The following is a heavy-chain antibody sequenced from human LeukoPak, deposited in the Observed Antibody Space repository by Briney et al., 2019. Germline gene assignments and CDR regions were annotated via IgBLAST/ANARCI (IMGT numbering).Heavy chain of an antibody. J-gene: IGHJ4*02. CDR1: GYTFTGYY. Sequence: ASVKVSCKASGYTFTGYYMHWVRQAPGQGLEWMGWINPNSGGTNYAQKFQGRVTMTRDTSISTAYMELSRLGSDDTAVYYCARGTTYYDFWSALSGYWGQGTLVTVSS. D-gene: IGHD3-3*01. CDR2: INPNSGGT. CDR3: ARGTTYYDFWSALSGY. V-gene: IGHV1-2*02.